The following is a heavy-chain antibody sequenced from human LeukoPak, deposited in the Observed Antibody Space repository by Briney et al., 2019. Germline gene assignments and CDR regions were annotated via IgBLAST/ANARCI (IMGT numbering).Heavy chain of an antibody. J-gene: IGHJ4*02. CDR2: FFYSGIT. CDR1: GGSISSSSKY. Sequence: PSETLSLTCTVSGGSISSSSKYWGWIRQSPGKGLEWIGNFFYSGITYYNPSLKSRVTISVDTSKNQFSLNLRSVTAADTAVYYCARHLGMSTMDNWGQGTLVTVSS. D-gene: IGHD5/OR15-5a*01. V-gene: IGHV4-39*01. CDR3: ARHLGMSTMDN.